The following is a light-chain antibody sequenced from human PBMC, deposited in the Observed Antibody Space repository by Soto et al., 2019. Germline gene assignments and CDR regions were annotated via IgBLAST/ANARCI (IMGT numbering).Light chain of an antibody. CDR2: GAS. CDR1: QSVSSSY. V-gene: IGKV3-20*01. J-gene: IGKJ1*01. CDR3: QQSGSSSGWT. Sequence: EGVLTQSPGTLSLSPGGRATLSCRASQSVSSSYLAWYQQKPGQAPRLLIYGASSRATGIPDRFSGSGSGTDFTLTISRLEPEDFAVYYCQQSGSSSGWTFGQGTKVEIK.